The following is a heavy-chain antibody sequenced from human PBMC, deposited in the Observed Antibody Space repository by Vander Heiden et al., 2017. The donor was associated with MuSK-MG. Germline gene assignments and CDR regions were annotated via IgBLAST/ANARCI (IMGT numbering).Heavy chain of an antibody. J-gene: IGHJ5*02. CDR1: GFAFSRYW. CDR2: INSDGSTT. V-gene: IGHV3-74*01. D-gene: IGHD3-10*01. Sequence: EVQLEESGGGIVQPGGSLRLSCAASGFAFSRYWMHWVRQAPGKGLVWVSRINSDGSTTRYADSVKGRFTISRDNAKNTLYLQMKSLRDEDTAVYYCASGGTYYNWFDPWGQGTLVTVSS. CDR3: ASGGTYYNWFDP.